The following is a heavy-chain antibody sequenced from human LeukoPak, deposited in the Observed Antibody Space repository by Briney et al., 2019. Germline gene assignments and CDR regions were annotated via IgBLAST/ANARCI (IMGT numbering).Heavy chain of an antibody. Sequence: GGSLRLSCAASGFTFSDYSMNWVRQAPGKGLEWVSYISFSVNTKYYGDSVKGRFTISRDNAKNSLYLHMDSLRAEDTAVYYCARESHYDSSGYYYSYYYYGMDVWGQGTTVTVSS. D-gene: IGHD3-22*01. J-gene: IGHJ6*02. CDR3: ARESHYDSSGYYYSYYYYGMDV. V-gene: IGHV3-48*04. CDR2: ISFSVNTK. CDR1: GFTFSDYS.